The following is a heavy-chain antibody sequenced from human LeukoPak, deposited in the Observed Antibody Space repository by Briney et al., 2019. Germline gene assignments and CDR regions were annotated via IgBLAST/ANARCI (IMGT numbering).Heavy chain of an antibody. D-gene: IGHD1-26*01. J-gene: IGHJ4*02. CDR2: IYSSGST. CDR3: ARGSFYYYFDY. CDR1: GGSISSYY. Sequence: SETLSLTCTVSGGSISSYYWSWIRQPPGKGLEWIGFIYSSGSTNSNPSLRSRVTISVDTSKNQLSLKLSSVTAADTAVYFCARGSFYYYFDYWGQGTLLTVSS. V-gene: IGHV4-59*01.